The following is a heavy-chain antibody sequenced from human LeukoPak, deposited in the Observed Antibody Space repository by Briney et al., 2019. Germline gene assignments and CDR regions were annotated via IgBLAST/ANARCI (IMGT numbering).Heavy chain of an antibody. CDR3: ARRGGSYYYYYGMDV. Sequence: SETLSLTCTVSGGSISSYYWSWIRQPPGKGLEWIGYIYYSGSTNYNPSLKSRVTISVDTSKNQFSLKLSSVTAADTAVYYCARRGGSYYYYYGMDVWGQGTTVTVSS. D-gene: IGHD1-26*01. V-gene: IGHV4-59*08. J-gene: IGHJ6*02. CDR1: GGSISSYY. CDR2: IYYSGST.